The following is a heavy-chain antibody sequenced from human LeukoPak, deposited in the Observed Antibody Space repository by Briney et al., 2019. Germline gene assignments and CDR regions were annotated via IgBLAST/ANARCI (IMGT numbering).Heavy chain of an antibody. D-gene: IGHD3-9*01. CDR2: IWYDGSNK. V-gene: IGHV3-30*19. Sequence: GGSLRLSCAASGFTSSSYGMHWVRQAPGKGLEWVAVIWYDGSNKYYADSVKGRFTISRDNSKNTLYLQMNSLRAEDTAVYYCARAPSYDILTGYYPAWGQGTLVTVSS. CDR3: ARAPSYDILTGYYPA. CDR1: GFTSSSYG. J-gene: IGHJ5*02.